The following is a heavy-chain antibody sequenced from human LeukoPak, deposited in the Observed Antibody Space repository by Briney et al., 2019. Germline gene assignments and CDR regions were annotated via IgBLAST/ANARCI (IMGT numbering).Heavy chain of an antibody. CDR1: GDSISNYY. CDR3: ARETDDFWRPDYYYYYMDV. D-gene: IGHD3-3*01. Sequence: PSETLSLTCTVSGDSISNYYWSWIRQPPGKGLEWVGYIYYTGSTNYNPSLKSRVTISVDTSKNQFSLKLRSVTAADTAVYYCARETDDFWRPDYYYYYMDVWGKGTTVTVSS. J-gene: IGHJ6*03. V-gene: IGHV4-59*01. CDR2: IYYTGST.